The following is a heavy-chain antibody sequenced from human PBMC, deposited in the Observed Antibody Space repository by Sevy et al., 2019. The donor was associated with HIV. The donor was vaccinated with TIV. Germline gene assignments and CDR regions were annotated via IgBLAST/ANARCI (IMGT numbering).Heavy chain of an antibody. CDR2: ISGSDSTI. V-gene: IGHV3-11*01. D-gene: IGHD4-17*01. CDR1: GFTFSDYY. CDR3: AGDHVKDGDLGDYYYYAMDV. Sequence: GGSLRLSCAASGFTFSDYYMSWIRQAPGKGLEWISYISGSDSTIYYADSVKGRFTISRDNAKNSLFLQMNSLRAEDTAVYYCAGDHVKDGDLGDYYYYAMDVWGQGTTVTVSS. J-gene: IGHJ6*02.